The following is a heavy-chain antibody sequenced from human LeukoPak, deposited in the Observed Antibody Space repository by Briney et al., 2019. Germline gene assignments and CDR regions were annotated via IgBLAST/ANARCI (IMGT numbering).Heavy chain of an antibody. CDR1: GFTFRTYW. CDR2: IYSGGST. D-gene: IGHD6-13*01. V-gene: IGHV3-66*01. Sequence: GGSLRLSCAASGFTFRTYWMTWVRQAPGKGLEWVSVIYSGGSTYYADSVKGRFTISRDNSKNTLYLQMNSLRAEDTAVYYCARSLLAYSSSWPFDYWGQGTLVTVSS. CDR3: ARSLLAYSSSWPFDY. J-gene: IGHJ4*02.